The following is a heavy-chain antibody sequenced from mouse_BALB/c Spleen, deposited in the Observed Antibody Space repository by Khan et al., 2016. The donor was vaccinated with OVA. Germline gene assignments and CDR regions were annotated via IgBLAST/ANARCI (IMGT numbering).Heavy chain of an antibody. CDR3: ARQPYYHCYVMDY. J-gene: IGHJ4*01. CDR1: GFSLTNYG. V-gene: IGHV2-6-1*01. Sequence: QVQLKESGPGLVAPSQSLSITCTISGFSLTNYGVHWVRQPPGKGLEWLVVIWSDGSTTYNSTLKSRLSISKDNSKSQVFLKMNSLQTDDTAMYYYARQPYYHCYVMDYWGQGTSVTVSS. CDR2: IWSDGST. D-gene: IGHD2-10*01.